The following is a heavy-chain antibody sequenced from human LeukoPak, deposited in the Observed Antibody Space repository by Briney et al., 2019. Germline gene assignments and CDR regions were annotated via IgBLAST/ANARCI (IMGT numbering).Heavy chain of an antibody. J-gene: IGHJ4*02. V-gene: IGHV1-69*01. CDR1: GSTFSSYA. Sequence: ASVKVSCTASGSTFSSYAISWVRQAPGQGLEWMGGIIPIFGTANYAQKFQGRVTITADESTSTAYMELSSLRSEDTAVYYCARDLMYYYDSSGYYALRYWGQGTLVTVSS. CDR2: IIPIFGTA. D-gene: IGHD3-22*01. CDR3: ARDLMYYYDSSGYYALRY.